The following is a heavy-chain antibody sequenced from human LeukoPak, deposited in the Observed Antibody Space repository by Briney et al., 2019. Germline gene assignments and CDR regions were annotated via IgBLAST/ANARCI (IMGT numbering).Heavy chain of an antibody. V-gene: IGHV3-48*03. J-gene: IGHJ5*02. CDR1: GFTFSSYE. Sequence: GGSLRLSCVASGFTFSSYEMNWVRQAPGKGLEWVSYISSSGNTIYYADSVKGRFTISRDNAKNSLYLQMNSLRAEDTAVYHCARVPLIAAAGYSFDPWGQGTLVTVSS. D-gene: IGHD6-13*01. CDR2: ISSSGNTI. CDR3: ARVPLIAAAGYSFDP.